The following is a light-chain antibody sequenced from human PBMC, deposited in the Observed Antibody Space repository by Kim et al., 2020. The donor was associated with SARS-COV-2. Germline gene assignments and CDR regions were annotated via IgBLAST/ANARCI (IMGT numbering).Light chain of an antibody. Sequence: SPGGRATLSCRASQSVSSNLAWYQQTPGQAPRLLIYGASTRATGIPARFSGSGSGTEFTLTISSLQSEDFAVYYCQQYNNWPPMYTFGQGTKLEI. CDR3: QQYNNWPPMYT. J-gene: IGKJ2*01. V-gene: IGKV3-15*01. CDR1: QSVSSN. CDR2: GAS.